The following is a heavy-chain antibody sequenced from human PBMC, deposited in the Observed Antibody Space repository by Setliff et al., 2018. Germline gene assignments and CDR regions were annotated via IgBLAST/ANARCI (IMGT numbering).Heavy chain of an antibody. CDR1: GYTFSSYA. D-gene: IGHD6-6*01. CDR2: INTNTGNP. CDR3: ARGEYTSLPSGVYYHMDV. Sequence: VKVSCKASGYTFSSYAMNWVRQAPGQGLEWMGWINTNTGNPTYAQGFTGRFVFSLDTSVSTTYLQISSLKAEDTAVYCCARGEYTSLPSGVYYHMDVWGKGTTVTVSS. V-gene: IGHV7-4-1*02. J-gene: IGHJ6*03.